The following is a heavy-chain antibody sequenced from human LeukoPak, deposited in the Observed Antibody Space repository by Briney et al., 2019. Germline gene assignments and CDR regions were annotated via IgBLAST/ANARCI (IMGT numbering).Heavy chain of an antibody. Sequence: GGSLRLSCVASELTFSRYAMHWVRQVPGKGLEWVAVMSFDGSHKYYADSVKGRFTISRDNSKNTLYLQMNSLRAEDTAVYYCAKHLVDSRVTDYWGQGTLVTVSS. CDR3: AKHLVDSRVTDY. V-gene: IGHV3-30*18. D-gene: IGHD2-15*01. J-gene: IGHJ4*01. CDR2: MSFDGSHK. CDR1: ELTFSRYA.